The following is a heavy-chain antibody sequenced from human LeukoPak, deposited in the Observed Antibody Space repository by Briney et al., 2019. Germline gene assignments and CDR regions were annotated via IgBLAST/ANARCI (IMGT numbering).Heavy chain of an antibody. D-gene: IGHD6-13*01. V-gene: IGHV3-30*04. J-gene: IGHJ4*02. CDR1: GFTFSSYA. CDR2: IPYDGSNK. CDR3: VRGAYSSSWLNFDY. Sequence: AGRTLRLSCAASGFTFSSYAMHWVRQAPGKGLEWVALIPYDGSNKYYADSVKGRSTVSRDNSKNTLYLQMNSLRAEDAAVYYCVRGAYSSSWLNFDYWGQGTLVTVSS.